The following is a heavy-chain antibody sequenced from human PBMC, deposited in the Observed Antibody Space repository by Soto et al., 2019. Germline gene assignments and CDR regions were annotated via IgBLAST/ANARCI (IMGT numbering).Heavy chain of an antibody. V-gene: IGHV4-59*01. Sequence: SETLSLTCSVSGGSMRNVYWSWIRQPPGKRLEWIGFIFHSGNAKYNPSLKSRVTISIDTSKSQSSLSLDSVTAADTAVYFCARAHAPTLPFDYWGLGTLVTVSS. J-gene: IGHJ4*01. CDR2: IFHSGNA. CDR3: ARAHAPTLPFDY. D-gene: IGHD2-15*01. CDR1: GGSMRNVY.